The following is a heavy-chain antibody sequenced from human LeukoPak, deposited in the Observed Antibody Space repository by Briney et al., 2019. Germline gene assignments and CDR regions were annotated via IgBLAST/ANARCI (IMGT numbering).Heavy chain of an antibody. J-gene: IGHJ4*02. V-gene: IGHV3-74*01. CDR2: IKTDGSST. D-gene: IGHD6-19*01. CDR3: AKARPHSSGWTEYYFDY. Sequence: GGSLRLSCAASGFTFSSYWMHWVRQAPGKGLVWVSHIKTDGSSTNYAESVKGRFTISRDNAKNTVYLQMNSLRAEDTAVYYCAKARPHSSGWTEYYFDYWGQGTLVTVSS. CDR1: GFTFSSYW.